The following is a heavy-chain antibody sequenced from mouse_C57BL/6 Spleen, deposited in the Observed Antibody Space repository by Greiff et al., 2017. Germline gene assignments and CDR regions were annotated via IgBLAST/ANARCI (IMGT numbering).Heavy chain of an antibody. J-gene: IGHJ1*01. V-gene: IGHV1-50*01. CDR2: IDPSDSYT. D-gene: IGHD1-1*01. Sequence: QVQLQQPGAELVKPGASVQLSCKASGYTFTSYWMQWVKQRPGQGLAWIGEIDPSDSYTNYNHKFKGKATLTVDTSSSTAYMQLSSLTSEDSAVYYCARRYGSSYWYFDVRAPGPRSPSPQ. CDR3: ARRYGSSYWYFDV. CDR1: GYTFTSYW.